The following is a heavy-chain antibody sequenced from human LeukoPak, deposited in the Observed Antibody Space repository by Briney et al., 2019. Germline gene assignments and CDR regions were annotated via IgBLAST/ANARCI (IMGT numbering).Heavy chain of an antibody. Sequence: ASVKVSCKASGYTFTSYYMHWVRQAPGQGLEWMGIINPSGGSTSYAQKFQGRVTMTRDTSITTAYMELSRLRSDDTAVYYCARGSAVVGGGGPLFDYWGQGTLVTVSS. CDR3: ARGSAVVGGGGPLFDY. D-gene: IGHD4-23*01. CDR1: GYTFTSYY. J-gene: IGHJ4*02. CDR2: INPSGGST. V-gene: IGHV1-46*01.